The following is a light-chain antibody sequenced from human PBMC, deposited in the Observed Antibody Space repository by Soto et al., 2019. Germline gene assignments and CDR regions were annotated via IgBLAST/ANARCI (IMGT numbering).Light chain of an antibody. Sequence: IQLTPSPSSLSASVGARVTITCRASQGISNYLGWYQQKPGKAPKLLIYEASTLQSGVPSRFSGSGSGTEFTLTISSLQPDDFATYYCQHYNSYSEAFGQGTKVDI. CDR1: QGISNY. CDR3: QHYNSYSEA. J-gene: IGKJ1*01. CDR2: EAS. V-gene: IGKV1-9*01.